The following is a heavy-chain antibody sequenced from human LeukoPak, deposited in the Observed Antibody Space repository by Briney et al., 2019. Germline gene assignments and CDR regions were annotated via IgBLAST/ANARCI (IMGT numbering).Heavy chain of an antibody. J-gene: IGHJ3*02. D-gene: IGHD4-17*01. Sequence: GGSLRLSCAASGFTLGSYSMNWVRQAPGKGLEWVSSISSSSNFIYYADSVKGRFTISRDNAKNSLYLQMNSLRAEDTAVYYCARAISDYDASDIWGQGTMVTVSS. CDR2: ISSSSNFI. CDR3: ARAISDYDASDI. CDR1: GFTLGSYS. V-gene: IGHV3-21*01.